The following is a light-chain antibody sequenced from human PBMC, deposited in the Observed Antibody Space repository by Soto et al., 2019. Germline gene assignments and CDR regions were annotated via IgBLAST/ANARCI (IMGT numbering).Light chain of an antibody. CDR1: SSDIGGYNY. V-gene: IGLV2-14*01. Sequence: QSALTQPASVSGSTGQSITISCTGTSSDIGGYNYVSWYQQHPGKAPKLMIYEVSSRPSGVSNRFSGSKSGNTASLTISGLQAEDEANYYCTSYTSSSTNYVFGTGTKVTV. J-gene: IGLJ1*01. CDR2: EVS. CDR3: TSYTSSSTNYV.